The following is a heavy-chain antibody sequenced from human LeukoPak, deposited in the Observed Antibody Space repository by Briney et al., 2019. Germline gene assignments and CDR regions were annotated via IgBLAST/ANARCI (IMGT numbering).Heavy chain of an antibody. CDR3: AKDRGIAVAGTLDAFDI. CDR1: GFTFSSYA. J-gene: IGHJ3*02. CDR2: ISGSGGST. Sequence: GGSLRLSCAASGFTFSSYAMSWVRQAPGKGLEWVSAISGSGGSTYYADSVKGRFTISRDNSKNTLYLQMNSLRDEDTAVYYCAKDRGIAVAGTLDAFDIWGQGTMVTVSS. D-gene: IGHD6-19*01. V-gene: IGHV3-23*01.